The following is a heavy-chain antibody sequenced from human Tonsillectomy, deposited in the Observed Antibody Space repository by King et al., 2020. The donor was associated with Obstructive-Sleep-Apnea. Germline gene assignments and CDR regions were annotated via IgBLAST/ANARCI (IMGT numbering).Heavy chain of an antibody. CDR2: IKQDGSDK. V-gene: IGHV3-7*01. D-gene: IGHD2-8*01. CDR1: GFTFSSYW. CDR3: TKALRMGAH. Sequence: QLVQSGGGLVQPGGSLRLSCAASGFTFSSYWMSWVRQAPGKGLEWVANIKQDGSDKYYVDSVKGRFNISRDNAKKSLYLHMNSLRAEDTAVYYCTKALRMGAHGGQGTLVTVSS. J-gene: IGHJ4*02.